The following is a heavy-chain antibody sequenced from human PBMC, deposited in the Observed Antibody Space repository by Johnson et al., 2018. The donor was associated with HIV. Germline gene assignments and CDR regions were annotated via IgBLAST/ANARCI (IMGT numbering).Heavy chain of an antibody. CDR1: GFTFDDYA. D-gene: IGHD1-26*01. CDR2: ISWNSGSI. J-gene: IGHJ3*02. CDR3: ARGRASWELYDAFEI. Sequence: VQLVESGGGLVQPGGSLRLSCAASGFTFDDYAMHWVRQAPGKGLEWVSGISWNSGSIGYADSVKGRFTISRDNAKNSLYLQMSSLRAGDTAVYYCARGRASWELYDAFEIWGQGTMVTVSS. V-gene: IGHV3-9*01.